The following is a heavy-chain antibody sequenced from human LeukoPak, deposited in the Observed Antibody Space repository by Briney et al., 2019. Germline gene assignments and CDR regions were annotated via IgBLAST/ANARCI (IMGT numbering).Heavy chain of an antibody. J-gene: IGHJ6*03. CDR3: AREGKGTMVRGVLYYYYYMDV. CDR2: IYYSGST. V-gene: IGHV4-59*12. CDR1: GGSISSYY. D-gene: IGHD3-10*01. Sequence: SETLSLTCTVSGGSISSYYWTWIRQPPGKGLEWIGYIYYSGSTKYNPSLKSRVTMSVDTSKNQFSLKLSSVTAADTAVYYCAREGKGTMVRGVLYYYYYMDVWGKGTTVTISS.